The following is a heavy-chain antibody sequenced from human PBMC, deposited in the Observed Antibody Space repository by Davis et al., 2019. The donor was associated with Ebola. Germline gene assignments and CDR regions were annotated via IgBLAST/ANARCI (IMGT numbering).Heavy chain of an antibody. CDR1: GFTFSSYG. V-gene: IGHV3-33*01. D-gene: IGHD1-14*01. J-gene: IGHJ5*02. Sequence: PGGSLRLSCAASGFTFSSYGMHWVRQAPGKGLEWVAVIWYDGSNKYYADSVKGRFTISRDNSKNTLYLQMNSLRAEDTAVYYCAREHPGDLTIDPWGQGTLVTVSS. CDR2: IWYDGSNK. CDR3: AREHPGDLTIDP.